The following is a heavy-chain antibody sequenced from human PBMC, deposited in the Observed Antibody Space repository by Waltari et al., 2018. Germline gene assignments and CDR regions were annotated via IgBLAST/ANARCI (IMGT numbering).Heavy chain of an antibody. CDR2: IYYSGSN. CDR3: ARLYYGMDV. J-gene: IGHJ6*02. V-gene: IGHV4-39*07. CDR1: GGSISTSSYY. Sequence: QLQLQESGPGLVKPSETLSLTCTVSGGSISTSSYYWGWIRQPPGKGLGWIGSIYYSGSNYYNPALKSRVTISVDTSKNQFSLKLSSVTAADTAVYYCARLYYGMDVWGQGTMVTVSS.